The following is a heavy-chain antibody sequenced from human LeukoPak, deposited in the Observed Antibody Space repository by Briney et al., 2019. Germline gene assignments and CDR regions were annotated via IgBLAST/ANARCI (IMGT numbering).Heavy chain of an antibody. D-gene: IGHD3-10*01. Sequence: SETLSLTCTVSGGSISSYYWSWIRQPPGKGLEWIGYIYYSGSTNYNPSLKSRVTISVDTSKNQFSLKLSSVTAADTAVYCCVSGPPRGDYYYGMDVWGQGTTVTVSS. CDR2: IYYSGST. CDR1: GGSISSYY. CDR3: VSGPPRGDYYYGMDV. V-gene: IGHV4-59*01. J-gene: IGHJ6*02.